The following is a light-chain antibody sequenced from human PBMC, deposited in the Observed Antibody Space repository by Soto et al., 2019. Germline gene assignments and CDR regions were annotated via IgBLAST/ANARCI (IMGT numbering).Light chain of an antibody. J-gene: IGKJ5*01. CDR3: QQYNNWPIT. Sequence: DTVLTQSPATLSVSPGERSTLSFRASQSVSSNLAWYQQKPGQAPRLLIYGASTRATGIPARFSGSGSGTEFTLTISSLQSEDFAVYYCQQYNNWPITFGQGTRME. V-gene: IGKV3-15*01. CDR2: GAS. CDR1: QSVSSN.